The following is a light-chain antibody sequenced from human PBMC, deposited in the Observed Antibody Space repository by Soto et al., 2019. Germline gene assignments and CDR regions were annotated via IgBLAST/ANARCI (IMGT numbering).Light chain of an antibody. CDR2: EVI. V-gene: IGLV2-14*01. CDR1: SSDVGGYPY. Sequence: QSVLTQPASVSGSPGRSITISCTGPSSDVGGYPYVSWYQQHPGKAPKLMIYEVINRPSGVSNRFSGSKSDNTASLTISGLQAEDEADYYCCSYTTSSTYVFGTGTKVTVL. J-gene: IGLJ1*01. CDR3: CSYTTSSTYV.